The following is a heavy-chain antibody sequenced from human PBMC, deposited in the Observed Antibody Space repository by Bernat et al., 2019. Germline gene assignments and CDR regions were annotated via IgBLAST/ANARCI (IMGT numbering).Heavy chain of an antibody. CDR1: GFTFDDYA. CDR3: AKDDSSSSFDAQFDY. D-gene: IGHD6-6*01. CDR2: ISWNSGSI. Sequence: EVQLVESGGGLVQPGRSLRLSCAASGFTFDDYAMHWVRQAPGKGLGWVSGISWNSGSIGYADSVKVPFTISRDNAKNSLYLKMNSLRAEDTALYYCAKDDSSSSFDAQFDYWGQGTLVTVSS. V-gene: IGHV3-9*01. J-gene: IGHJ4*02.